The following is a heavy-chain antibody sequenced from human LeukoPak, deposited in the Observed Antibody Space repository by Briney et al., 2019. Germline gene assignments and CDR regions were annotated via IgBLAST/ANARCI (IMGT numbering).Heavy chain of an antibody. CDR2: INHSGST. J-gene: IGHJ6*03. CDR3: ARAPRYYGSGSYPNYYYYYYMDV. Sequence: KPSETLSLTCAVYGGSFSGYYWSWIRQPPGKGLEWIGEINHSGSTNYNPSLKSRVTLSVDTSKNQFSLKLSSVTAADTAVYYCARAPRYYGSGSYPNYYYYYYMDVWGKGTTVTVFS. V-gene: IGHV4-34*01. D-gene: IGHD3-10*01. CDR1: GGSFSGYY.